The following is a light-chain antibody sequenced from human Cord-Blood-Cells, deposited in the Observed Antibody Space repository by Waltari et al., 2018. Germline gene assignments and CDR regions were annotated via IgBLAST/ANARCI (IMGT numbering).Light chain of an antibody. CDR1: SSDAGGYNY. CDR2: DVS. V-gene: IGLV2-14*01. CDR3: SSYTSSSTYWV. Sequence: QSALTQPASVSGSPGQSITISCTGTSSDAGGYNYVSWYQQHPGKPPKLMIYDVSKRPSGVSNRFSGSKSGNTASLTISGLQAEDEADYYCSSYTSSSTYWVFGGGTKLTVL. J-gene: IGLJ3*02.